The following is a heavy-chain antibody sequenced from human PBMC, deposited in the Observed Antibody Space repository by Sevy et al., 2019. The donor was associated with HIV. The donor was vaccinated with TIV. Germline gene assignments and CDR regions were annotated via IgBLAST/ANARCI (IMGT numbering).Heavy chain of an antibody. CDR2: IIPIFGTA. V-gene: IGHV1-69*13. J-gene: IGHJ4*02. D-gene: IGHD3-10*01. CDR1: GGTFSSYA. CDR3: ARGSPRRGLETLDY. Sequence: ASVKVSFKASGGTFSSYAISWVRQAPGQGLEWMGGIIPIFGTANYSQKFQGRGTITADESTSTAYMELSSLRSEDTAVYYCARGSPRRGLETLDYWGQGTLVTVS.